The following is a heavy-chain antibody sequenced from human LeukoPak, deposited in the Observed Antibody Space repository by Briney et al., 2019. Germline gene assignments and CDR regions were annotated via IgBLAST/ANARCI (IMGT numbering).Heavy chain of an antibody. CDR2: IYYSGST. V-gene: IGHV4-59*01. J-gene: IGHJ5*02. CDR3: ARDPGYDFWSGQKGWFDP. D-gene: IGHD3-3*01. Sequence: PSETLSLTCTVSGGSISSYYWSWIRQPPGKGLEWIAYIYYSGSTNYNPSLKSRVTTSVDTSKNQFSLNLSSVTAADTAVYCCARDPGYDFWSGQKGWFDPWGQGTLVTVSS. CDR1: GGSISSYY.